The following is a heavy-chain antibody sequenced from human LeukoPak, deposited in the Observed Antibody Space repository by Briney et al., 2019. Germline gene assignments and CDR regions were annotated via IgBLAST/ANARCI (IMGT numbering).Heavy chain of an antibody. CDR3: AMIEQVVSNVEGGY. CDR1: GFSFSNYW. CDR2: IKQDGSMK. D-gene: IGHD6-6*01. J-gene: IGHJ4*02. Sequence: QPGGSLRLSCVASGFSFSNYWMSWVRQAPGKGLEWVANIKQDGSMKGYVASVKGRFTISRDNAKNSLYLQMNSLRADDTAVYFCAMIEQVVSNVEGGYWGQGTLVTVSS. V-gene: IGHV3-7*01.